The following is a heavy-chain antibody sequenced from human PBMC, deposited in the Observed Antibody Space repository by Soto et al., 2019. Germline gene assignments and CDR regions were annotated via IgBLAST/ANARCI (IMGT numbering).Heavy chain of an antibody. CDR2: VSHSGST. V-gene: IGHV4-34*01. J-gene: IGHJ3*02. CDR1: GGSFSGYY. CDR3: ARDAGGLRLGELSLYGEKDSFDI. Sequence: VRLQQWGAGLLKTSETLSLTCAVYGGSFSGYYWSWVRQPPGKGLEWIGEVSHSGSTKYNASLKNRVTISVDTSKDQFSLKLSSVTAADTAIYYCARDAGGLRLGELSLYGEKDSFDIWDEGALVTVSS. D-gene: IGHD3-16*01.